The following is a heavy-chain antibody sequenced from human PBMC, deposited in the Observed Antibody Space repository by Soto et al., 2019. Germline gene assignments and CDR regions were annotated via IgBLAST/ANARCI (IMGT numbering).Heavy chain of an antibody. CDR2: ISYDGSNK. CDR3: ARDWPGYYDSSGSYFDS. J-gene: IGHJ4*02. CDR1: GFTFSSYA. Sequence: QVQLVESGGGVVQPGRSLRLSCAASGFTFSSYAMHWVRQAPGKGLEWVAVISYDGSNKYYADSVKGRFTISRDNSKNTLYLQMNSLRAEDTAVYYCARDWPGYYDSSGSYFDSWGQGTLVTVSS. D-gene: IGHD3-22*01. V-gene: IGHV3-30-3*01.